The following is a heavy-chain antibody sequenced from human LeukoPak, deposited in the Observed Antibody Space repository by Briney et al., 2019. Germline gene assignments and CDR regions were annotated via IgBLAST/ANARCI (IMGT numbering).Heavy chain of an antibody. V-gene: IGHV3-7*01. CDR2: IEKDRSEA. J-gene: IGHJ2*01. Sequence: GGSLRLSCTASGFTLSHYWMTWVRQAPGKGLEWVAEIEKDRSEAYYVDSVKGRFTISRDNAENSLYLQMNNLRAEDTAVYSFARVGVTKQLGQTYRYFDLWGRGTLVTVSS. CDR1: GFTLSHYW. CDR3: ARVGVTKQLGQTYRYFDL. D-gene: IGHD1/OR15-1a*01.